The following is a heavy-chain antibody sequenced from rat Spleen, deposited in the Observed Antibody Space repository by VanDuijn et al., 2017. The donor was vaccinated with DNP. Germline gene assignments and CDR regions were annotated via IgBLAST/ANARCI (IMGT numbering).Heavy chain of an antibody. J-gene: IGHJ2*01. CDR2: IVYDGSSS. D-gene: IGHD1-11*01. Sequence: EVQLVESGGGVVQPGKSLKLSCAASGFTFSDYSMAWVRQAPKKGLEWVATIVYDGSSSFYGDSVQGRFTISRDNPKTTLYLQMDSLRSDDTATYHCVTRGLYGGYDHWGQGVMVTVSS. CDR3: VTRGLYGGYDH. CDR1: GFTFSDYS. V-gene: IGHV5S10*01.